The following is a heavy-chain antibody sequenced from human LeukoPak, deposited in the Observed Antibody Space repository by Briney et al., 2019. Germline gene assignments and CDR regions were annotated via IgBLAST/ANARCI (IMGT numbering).Heavy chain of an antibody. D-gene: IGHD4-17*01. J-gene: IGHJ4*02. Sequence: GGSLRLSCAASGFTFSNYNMNWVRQTPGKGLERVSSITRDSIYTFYADSVKGRFTISRDNAKNSLYLQMNSLRAEDTAVYYCAREHNYGDYDVWSFDYWGQGTLVTVSS. CDR3: AREHNYGDYDVWSFDY. CDR2: ITRDSIYT. V-gene: IGHV3-21*01. CDR1: GFTFSNYN.